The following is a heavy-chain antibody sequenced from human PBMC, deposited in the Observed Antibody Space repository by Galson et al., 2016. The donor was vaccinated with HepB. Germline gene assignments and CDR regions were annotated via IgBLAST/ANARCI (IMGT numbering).Heavy chain of an antibody. V-gene: IGHV4-31*03. CDR1: GGSISSGYYY. D-gene: IGHD2-8*02. Sequence: TLSLTCTVSGGSISSGYYYWSWIRQLPGKGLEWIGYISYSGSTDYNPSLQSRVTISADTSKNQLSLMLSSVTAADTAVYFCARDHCTGGVCYSSPWYYGIDVWGQGTTVTVSS. CDR3: ARDHCTGGVCYSSPWYYGIDV. J-gene: IGHJ6*02. CDR2: ISYSGST.